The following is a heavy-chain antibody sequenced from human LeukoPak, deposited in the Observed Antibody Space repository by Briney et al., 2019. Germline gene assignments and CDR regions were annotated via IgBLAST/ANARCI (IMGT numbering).Heavy chain of an antibody. V-gene: IGHV3-21*01. CDR1: GFTFSSYS. D-gene: IGHD3-10*01. J-gene: IGHJ4*02. CDR3: ARFDLFGSGRSFDY. CDR2: ISSSSYI. Sequence: GGSLRLSCAASGFTFSSYSMNWVRQAPGKGLEWVSSISSSSYIYYADSVKGRFTISRDNAKNSLYLQMNSLKADDTAVYYCARFDLFGSGRSFDYWGQGTLVTVSS.